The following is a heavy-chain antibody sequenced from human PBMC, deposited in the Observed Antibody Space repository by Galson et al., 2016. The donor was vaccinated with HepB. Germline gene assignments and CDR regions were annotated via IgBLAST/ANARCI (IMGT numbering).Heavy chain of an antibody. Sequence: SLRLSCAASRFTFINSWMSWVRQAPGKGLEWVANIKQDGSEKYYVDSVKGRFTISRDNAKNSLFLQMNGLRAEDTAVYYCARALSSSGWTYWYFDFWGRGTLLTVSS. V-gene: IGHV3-7*03. CDR1: RFTFINSW. D-gene: IGHD6-19*01. J-gene: IGHJ2*01. CDR3: ARALSSSGWTYWYFDF. CDR2: IKQDGSEK.